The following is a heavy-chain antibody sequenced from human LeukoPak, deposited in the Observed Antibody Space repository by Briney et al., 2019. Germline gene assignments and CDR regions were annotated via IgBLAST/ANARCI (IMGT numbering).Heavy chain of an antibody. Sequence: PGGSLRLSCAASGFTFSSYWLSWVRQAPGKGLEWVANIKQDESEKHYADSVKGRFTISRDNAKNSLHLQMNSLTAEDTAVFYCARRRYGEAFNVWGQGTMVTVSS. CDR3: ARRRYGEAFNV. CDR1: GFTFSSYW. D-gene: IGHD3-9*01. CDR2: IKQDESEK. J-gene: IGHJ3*01. V-gene: IGHV3-7*01.